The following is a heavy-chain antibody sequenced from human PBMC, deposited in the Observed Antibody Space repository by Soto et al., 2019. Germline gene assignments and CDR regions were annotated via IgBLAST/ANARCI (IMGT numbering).Heavy chain of an antibody. Sequence: SETLSLTCAVYGGSFSGYYWSRIRQPPGKGLEWIGEINHSGHTNYNPSLKSRVTISVDTSKNQVSLKLSSVTAADTAVYYCARGNYDSSGYYLAYWGQGTLVTVSS. CDR3: ARGNYDSSGYYLAY. CDR2: INHSGHT. D-gene: IGHD3-22*01. J-gene: IGHJ4*02. V-gene: IGHV4-34*01. CDR1: GGSFSGYY.